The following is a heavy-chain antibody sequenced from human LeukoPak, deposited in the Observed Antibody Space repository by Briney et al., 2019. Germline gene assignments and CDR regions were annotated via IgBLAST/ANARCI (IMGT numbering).Heavy chain of an antibody. CDR2: IYYSGST. V-gene: IGHV4-39*01. J-gene: IGHJ5*02. CDR3: ARHPIIVVVPAAKGGWFDP. D-gene: IGHD2-2*01. Sequence: SETLSLTCTVSGGSISSSSYYWGWIRQPPGKGLEWIGGIYYSGSTYYNPSLKSRVTISVDTSKNQFSLKLSSVTAADTAVYYCARHPIIVVVPAAKGGWFDPWGQGTLVTVSS. CDR1: GGSISSSSYY.